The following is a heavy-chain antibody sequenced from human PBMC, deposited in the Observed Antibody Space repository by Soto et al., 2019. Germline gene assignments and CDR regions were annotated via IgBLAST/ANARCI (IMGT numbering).Heavy chain of an antibody. D-gene: IGHD6-25*01. Sequence: QVQLVESGGGVVQPGRSLRLSCAASGFTFSSYAMHWVRQAPGKGLEWVAVISYDGSNKFYADSVKGRFTISRDNSKNTLYLQMNSMRAEDTAVYYCAKVNSQSRLEGFDYSGQGTLVTVSS. CDR3: AKVNSQSRLEGFDY. V-gene: IGHV3-30*18. CDR1: GFTFSSYA. CDR2: ISYDGSNK. J-gene: IGHJ4*02.